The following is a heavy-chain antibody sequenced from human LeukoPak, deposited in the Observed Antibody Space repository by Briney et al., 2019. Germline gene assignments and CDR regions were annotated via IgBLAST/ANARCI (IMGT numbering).Heavy chain of an antibody. Sequence: SETLSLTRAVYGGSFSGYYWSWIRQPPGKGLEWIGYIYYSGSTNYNPSLKSRVTISVDTSKNQFSLKLSSVTAADTAVYYCAGTDYDILTGYPGDNFDYWGQGTLVTVSS. V-gene: IGHV4-59*01. CDR2: IYYSGST. CDR1: GGSFSGYY. D-gene: IGHD3-9*01. CDR3: AGTDYDILTGYPGDNFDY. J-gene: IGHJ4*02.